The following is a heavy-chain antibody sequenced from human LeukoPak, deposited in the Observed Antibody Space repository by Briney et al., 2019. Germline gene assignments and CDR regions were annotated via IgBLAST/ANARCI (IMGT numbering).Heavy chain of an antibody. D-gene: IGHD3-10*01. CDR1: GGSFSGYY. J-gene: IGHJ6*02. CDR3: ARGGPLWFGEAYYYYGMDV. Sequence: SETLSLTCAVYGGSFSGYYWSWIRQPPGKGLEWIGEINHSGSTNYNPSLKSRVTISVDTSKNQFSLKLSSVTAADTAVYYCARGGPLWFGEAYYYYGMDVWGQGTTVTVSS. CDR2: INHSGST. V-gene: IGHV4-34*01.